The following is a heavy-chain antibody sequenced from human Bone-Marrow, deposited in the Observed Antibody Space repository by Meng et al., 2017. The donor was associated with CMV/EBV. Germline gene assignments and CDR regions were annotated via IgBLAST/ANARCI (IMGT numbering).Heavy chain of an antibody. Sequence: ASVKVSCKASGYTFTSYGISWVRQAPGQGLEWMGWISAYNGNTNYAQKFQGRVTMTRDTSISTAYMELSRLRSDDTAVYYCARIYGGSYYWGQGTLVTVPS. CDR1: GYTFTSYG. CDR3: ARIYGGSYY. J-gene: IGHJ4*02. D-gene: IGHD1-26*01. CDR2: ISAYNGNT. V-gene: IGHV1-18*01.